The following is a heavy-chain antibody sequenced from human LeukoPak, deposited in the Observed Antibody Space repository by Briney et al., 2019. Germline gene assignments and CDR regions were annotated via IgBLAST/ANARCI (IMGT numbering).Heavy chain of an antibody. J-gene: IGHJ6*02. CDR1: GGSFSGYY. D-gene: IGHD6-13*01. CDR2: INHSGST. V-gene: IGHV4-34*01. Sequence: SEILSLTCAVYGGSFSGYYWSWIRQPPGKGLEWIGEINHSGSTNYNPSLKSRVTISVDTSKNQFSLKLSSVTTADTAVYYCARGGAAGYYYYYGMDVWGQGTTVTVSS. CDR3: ARGGAAGYYYYYGMDV.